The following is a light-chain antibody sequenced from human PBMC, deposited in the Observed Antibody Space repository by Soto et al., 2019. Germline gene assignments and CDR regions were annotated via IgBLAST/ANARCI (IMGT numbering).Light chain of an antibody. V-gene: IGKV3-15*01. J-gene: IGKJ1*01. Sequence: EIVMTQSPGTLSVSPGERVTLSCRASQSLTRNLAWYQHKPGQSPRLLIYGASARATGIPSRFSGSGSGTEFTLTINSLQPDGFATYYCQQYNSYSTFGQGTKVDIK. CDR1: QSLTRN. CDR3: QQYNSYST. CDR2: GAS.